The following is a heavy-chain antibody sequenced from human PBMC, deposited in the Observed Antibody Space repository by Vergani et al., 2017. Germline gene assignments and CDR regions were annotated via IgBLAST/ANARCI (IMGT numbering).Heavy chain of an antibody. D-gene: IGHD4-17*01. CDR2: ISGSGGNT. V-gene: IGHV3-23*04. J-gene: IGHJ5*02. CDR3: ARDYYGDYCFDP. CDR1: GFTFSSYA. Sequence: VQLVESGGGLVKPGGSLRLSCAASGFTFSSYAMSWVRQVPGKGLEWVSGISGSGGNTYYANSVKGRFTISRDNSKNTLYLQMNSLRADDTAVYYCARDYYGDYCFDPWGQGTLVTVSS.